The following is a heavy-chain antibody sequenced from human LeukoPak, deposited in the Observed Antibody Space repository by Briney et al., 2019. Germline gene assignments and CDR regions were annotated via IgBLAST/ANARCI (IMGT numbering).Heavy chain of an antibody. CDR2: IIPIFGTA. CDR3: ARDDSSGYYSNWFDP. CDR1: GGTFSSYA. Sequence: ASVKVSCKASGGTFSSYAISWVRQAPGQGLEWMGGIIPIFGTANYAQKFQGRVTITADESTSTAYMELSSLRSEDTAVYYCARDDSSGYYSNWFDPWGQGTLVTVSS. D-gene: IGHD3-22*01. J-gene: IGHJ5*02. V-gene: IGHV1-69*13.